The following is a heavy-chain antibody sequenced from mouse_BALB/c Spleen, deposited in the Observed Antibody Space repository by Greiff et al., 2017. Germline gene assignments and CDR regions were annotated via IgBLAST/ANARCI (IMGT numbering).Heavy chain of an antibody. D-gene: IGHD1-2*01. J-gene: IGHJ3*01. CDR1: GFTFSSYG. CDR3: AREGITTATLAY. Sequence: EVQRVESGGDLVKPGGSLKLSCAASGFTFSSYGMSWVRQTPDKRLEWVATISSGGSYTYYPDSVKGRFTISRDNAKNTLYLQMSSLKSEDTAMYYCAREGITTATLAYWGQGTLVTVSA. V-gene: IGHV5-6*01. CDR2: ISSGGSYT.